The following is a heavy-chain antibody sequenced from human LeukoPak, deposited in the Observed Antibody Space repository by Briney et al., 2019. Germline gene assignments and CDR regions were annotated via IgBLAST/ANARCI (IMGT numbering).Heavy chain of an antibody. CDR3: ARRGAYFDY. Sequence: ASVKVSCKTSGYSFTGYYMHWVRQAPGQGLEWMGWVNPKNGGTNYPQQFQRRVTMTTATAVGTAYMELSSLASDDTAVYYCARRGAYFDYWGQGTLVTVSS. V-gene: IGHV1-2*02. CDR2: VNPKNGGT. J-gene: IGHJ4*02. CDR1: GYSFTGYY.